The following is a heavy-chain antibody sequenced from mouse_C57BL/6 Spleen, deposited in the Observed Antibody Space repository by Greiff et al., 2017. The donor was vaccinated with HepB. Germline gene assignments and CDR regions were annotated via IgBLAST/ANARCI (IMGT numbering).Heavy chain of an antibody. J-gene: IGHJ2*01. Sequence: QVQLKQPGAELVKPGASVKLSCKASGYTFTSYWMHWVKQRPGRGLEWIGRIDPNSGGTKYNEKFKSKATLTVDKPSSTAYMQLSSLTSEDSAVYYCARFHYYGSSYYFDYWGQGTTLTVSS. CDR3: ARFHYYGSSYYFDY. D-gene: IGHD1-1*01. CDR2: IDPNSGGT. V-gene: IGHV1-72*01. CDR1: GYTFTSYW.